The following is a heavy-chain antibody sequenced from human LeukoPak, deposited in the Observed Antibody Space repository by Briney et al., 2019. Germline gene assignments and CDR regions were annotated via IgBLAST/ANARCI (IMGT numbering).Heavy chain of an antibody. CDR2: ITSSGDST. CDR3: VQCQVAAVPSVRFVP. V-gene: IGHV3-23*01. D-gene: IGHD6-13*01. Sequence: PGGSLRLSCAASGFTFSSYAMSWVRQAPGKGLEWVSTITSSGDSTYYTDSVKGRFTISRDHIKNTLYLQMNSLPAEDTAVYYFVQCQVAAVPSVRFVPWGEGTLVSLSS. J-gene: IGHJ5*02. CDR1: GFTFSSYA.